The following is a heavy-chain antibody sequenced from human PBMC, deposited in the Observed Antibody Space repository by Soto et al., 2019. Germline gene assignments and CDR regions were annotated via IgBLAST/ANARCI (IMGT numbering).Heavy chain of an antibody. D-gene: IGHD3-3*01. V-gene: IGHV3-23*01. CDR1: GFNYINYA. J-gene: IGHJ4*02. Sequence: GGSLRLSCAASGFNYINYAMTWVRQAPGKGLEWVSIISGIDDSTYYADSVKGRFTISRDSSKNTLYLQMNSLRAEDTAVYYCAKGRSDFWSGYWNFDFWGQGTLVTVSS. CDR3: AKGRSDFWSGYWNFDF. CDR2: ISGIDDST.